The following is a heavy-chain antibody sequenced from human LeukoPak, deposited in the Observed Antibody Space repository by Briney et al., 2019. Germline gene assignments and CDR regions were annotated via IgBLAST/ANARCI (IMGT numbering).Heavy chain of an antibody. CDR3: AMSEGYSNYAYYFDY. CDR1: GGSISSGGYY. Sequence: PSQTLSLTCTVSGGSISSGGYYWSWIRQHPGKGLEWIGYIYYSGSTYYNPSLKSRVTIPVDTSKNQFSLKLSSVTAADTAVYYCAMSEGYSNYAYYFDYWGQGTLVTVSS. D-gene: IGHD4-11*01. J-gene: IGHJ4*02. CDR2: IYYSGST. V-gene: IGHV4-31*03.